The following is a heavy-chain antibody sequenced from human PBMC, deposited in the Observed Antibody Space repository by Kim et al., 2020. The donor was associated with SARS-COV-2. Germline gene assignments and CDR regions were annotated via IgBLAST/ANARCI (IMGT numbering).Heavy chain of an antibody. Sequence: ASVKVSCKASGYTFTNYFLYTVRQAPGRGLEWMGMMNPSGSSTNYAQKFQGRVTMTRDTSTSTFYMELTSLTSENTAVYYCASSLYGDRLDYWGQGTLVT. D-gene: IGHD4-17*01. J-gene: IGHJ4*02. CDR2: MNPSGSST. CDR3: ASSLYGDRLDY. CDR1: GYTFTNYF. V-gene: IGHV1-46*01.